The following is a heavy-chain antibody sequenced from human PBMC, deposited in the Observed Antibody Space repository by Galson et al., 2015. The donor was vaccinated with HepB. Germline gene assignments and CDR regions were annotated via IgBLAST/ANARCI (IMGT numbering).Heavy chain of an antibody. CDR1: GYRFRNYG. D-gene: IGHD1-26*01. V-gene: IGHV1-18*01. J-gene: IGHJ4*02. Sequence: SVKVSCKASGYRFRNYGINWVRQAPGQGLEWMGWISAYNGNTNYAQKLQGRVTMTTDTSTSTAFMELRSLRSDDTAVYYCARDGSYYATLGCDYWGQGTLVTVSS. CDR2: ISAYNGNT. CDR3: ARDGSYYATLGCDY.